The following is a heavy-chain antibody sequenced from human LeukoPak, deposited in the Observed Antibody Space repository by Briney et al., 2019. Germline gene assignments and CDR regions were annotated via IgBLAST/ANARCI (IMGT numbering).Heavy chain of an antibody. CDR2: ISAYNGNT. CDR3: ARDKHIVVVTALDAFDI. V-gene: IGHV1-18*01. Sequence: ASVKVSCKASGYTFTSYGISWVRQAPGQGLEWMGWISAYNGNTNCAQKLQGRVTMTTDTSTSTAYMELRSLRSDDTAVYYCARDKHIVVVTALDAFDIWGQGTMVTVSS. J-gene: IGHJ3*02. D-gene: IGHD2-21*02. CDR1: GYTFTSYG.